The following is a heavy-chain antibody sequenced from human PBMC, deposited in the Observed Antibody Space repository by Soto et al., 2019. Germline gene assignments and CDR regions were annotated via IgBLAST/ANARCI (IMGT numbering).Heavy chain of an antibody. CDR1: GYIFTGYY. D-gene: IGHD5-12*01. CDR3: ARGVATIATHPFDY. J-gene: IGHJ4*02. Sequence: ASVKVSCKAFGYIFTGYYMHWVRQAPGQGLEWMGWINPNSGGTNYAQKFQGWVTMTRDTSISTAYMELSRLRSDDTAVYYCARGVATIATHPFDYWGQGTLVTVSS. V-gene: IGHV1-2*04. CDR2: INPNSGGT.